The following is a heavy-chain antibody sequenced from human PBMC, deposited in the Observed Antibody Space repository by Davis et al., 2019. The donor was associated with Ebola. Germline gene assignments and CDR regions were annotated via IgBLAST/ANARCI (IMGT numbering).Heavy chain of an antibody. V-gene: IGHV4-34*01. CDR1: GGSFSGYY. Sequence: MPSETLSLTCAVYGGSFSGYYWSWIRQPPGKGLEWIGEINHSGSTNYNPSLKSRVTISVDTSKNQFSLKLSSVTAADTAVYYCAGHTIFGVVRYYYYGMDVWGQGTTVTVSS. J-gene: IGHJ6*02. CDR2: INHSGST. CDR3: AGHTIFGVVRYYYYGMDV. D-gene: IGHD3-3*01.